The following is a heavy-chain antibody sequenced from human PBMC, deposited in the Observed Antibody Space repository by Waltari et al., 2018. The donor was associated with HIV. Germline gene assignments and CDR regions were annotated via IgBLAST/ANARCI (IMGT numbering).Heavy chain of an antibody. V-gene: IGHV1-2*06. Sequence: QVQLVQSGAELKKPGASVELSCRASGYSFTAYYVPWVRRAPGQGLQWMGRINPISGSTNIPLTFQGRITMTRDTSSGAVFMELRGLKFNDTALYYCARGEYVSVSKIPPGYRFDFWGQGTLITVSS. CDR2: INPISGST. CDR1: GYSFTAYY. D-gene: IGHD2-15*01. J-gene: IGHJ4*02. CDR3: ARGEYVSVSKIPPGYRFDF.